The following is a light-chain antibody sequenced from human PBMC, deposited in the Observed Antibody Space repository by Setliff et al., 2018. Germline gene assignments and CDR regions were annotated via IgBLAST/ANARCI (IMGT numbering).Light chain of an antibody. CDR3: CSYRGTYTFGV. V-gene: IGLV2-11*01. J-gene: IGLJ1*01. CDR1: SHDVGGYDY. CDR2: GVA. Sequence: QSALTQPRSVSGSPGQSVTISCTGTSHDVGGYDYVSWYQQHPGRAPTLLIYGVAKRPSGVPGRFSGSKSGNTASLTISGLQGEDEADYYCCSYRGTYTFGVFGTGTKVTVL.